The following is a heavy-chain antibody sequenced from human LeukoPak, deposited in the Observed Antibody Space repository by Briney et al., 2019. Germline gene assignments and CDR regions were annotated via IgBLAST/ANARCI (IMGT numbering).Heavy chain of an antibody. CDR2: INYGGGT. CDR1: GDSIRSDDYY. Sequence: SETLSLTCTVSGDSIRSDDYYCDWVRRAPGKGLEWIGDINYGGGTYYNPSLKGRVTMSVDASKTQFYLNLRSVTAADTATYYCARHRRRNNWFDPWGRGILVTVSS. J-gene: IGHJ5*02. V-gene: IGHV4-39*01. CDR3: ARHRRRNNWFDP.